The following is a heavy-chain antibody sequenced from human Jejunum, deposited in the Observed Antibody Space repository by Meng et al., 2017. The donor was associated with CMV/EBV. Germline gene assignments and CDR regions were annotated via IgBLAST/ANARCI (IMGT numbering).Heavy chain of an antibody. V-gene: IGHV4-59*01. Sequence: SGASLSSNYWTWIRQPPRKGLEWIGYMYYDGDVNYNPSLTSRATISVDTSKNQFSLRLNSVTAADTAVYYCARDLDPYDFWAWFDPWGLGTLVTVSS. CDR2: MYYDGDV. J-gene: IGHJ5*02. D-gene: IGHD3-3*01. CDR3: ARDLDPYDFWAWFDP. CDR1: GASLSSNY.